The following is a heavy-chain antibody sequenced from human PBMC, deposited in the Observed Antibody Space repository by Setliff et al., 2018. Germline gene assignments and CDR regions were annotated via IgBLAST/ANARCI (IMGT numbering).Heavy chain of an antibody. CDR3: ARHLLVQGTYHFDY. D-gene: IGHD3-10*01. CDR1: GGSISSMSYY. Sequence: SETLSLTCTVSGGSISSMSYYWGWIRQPPGKGLEWIGSIYHSGSSYYNPSLRSRVTLSVDTTKNQFSLKLTSMTAADTAVYFCARHLLVQGTYHFDYWGQGSPVTV. V-gene: IGHV4-39*01. CDR2: IYHSGSS. J-gene: IGHJ4*02.